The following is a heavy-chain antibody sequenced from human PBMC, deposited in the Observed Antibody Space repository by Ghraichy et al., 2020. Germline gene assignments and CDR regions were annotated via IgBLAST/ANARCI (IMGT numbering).Heavy chain of an antibody. Sequence: GGSLRLSCAASGFTFSSYSMNWVRQAPGKGLEWVSYISSSSSTIYNADSVKGRFTISRDNAKNSLYLQMNSLRDEDTAVYYCARAQAPTVRPTLGFDYCDQGPPVTVSS. D-gene: IGHD4-11*01. J-gene: IGHJ4*02. V-gene: IGHV3-48*02. CDR2: ISSSSSTI. CDR3: ARAQAPTVRPTLGFDY. CDR1: GFTFSSYS.